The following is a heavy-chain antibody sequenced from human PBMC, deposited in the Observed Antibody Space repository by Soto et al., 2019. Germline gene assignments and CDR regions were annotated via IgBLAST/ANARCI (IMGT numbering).Heavy chain of an antibody. J-gene: IGHJ4*02. CDR3: ARGTDYYDSSGYYSPFDY. CDR2: IKQDGSEK. Sequence: GGSLRLSCATSGFTFSSYWMSWVRQAPGKGLEWVANIKQDGSEKYYVDSVKGRFTISRDNAKNSLYLQMNSLRAEDTAVYYCARGTDYYDSSGYYSPFDYWGQGTLVTVSS. CDR1: GFTFSSYW. D-gene: IGHD3-22*01. V-gene: IGHV3-7*01.